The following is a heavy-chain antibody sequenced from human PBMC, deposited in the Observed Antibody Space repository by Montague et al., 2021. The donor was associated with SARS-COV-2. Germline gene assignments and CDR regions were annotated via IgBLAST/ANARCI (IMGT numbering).Heavy chain of an antibody. J-gene: IGHJ6*02. D-gene: IGHD6-13*01. CDR3: ATLSRRTAAGTRDYFGLDV. Sequence: SETLSLTCRVSGDSISTSTWWTWVRQTPGKGLEWIGEIFHSGTINYNPSPKSRVSISVDKSNNQFSLRLSSLIAADTAVYYCATLSRRTAAGTRDYFGLDVWGQGTTVDVSS. V-gene: IGHV4-4*02. CDR2: IFHSGTI. CDR1: GDSISTSTW.